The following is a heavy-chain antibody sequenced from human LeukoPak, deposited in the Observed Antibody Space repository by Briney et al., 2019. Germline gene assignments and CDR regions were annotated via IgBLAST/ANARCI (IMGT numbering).Heavy chain of an antibody. CDR2: ISYDGSNK. J-gene: IGHJ4*02. CDR1: GFTFSSYA. CDR3: ARDREADY. Sequence: GGSLRPSCAASGFTFSSYAMHWVRQAPGKGLEWVAVISYDGSNKYYADSVKGRFTISRDNSKNTLYLQMNSLRAEDTAVYYCARDREADYWGQGTLVTVSS. V-gene: IGHV3-30-3*01.